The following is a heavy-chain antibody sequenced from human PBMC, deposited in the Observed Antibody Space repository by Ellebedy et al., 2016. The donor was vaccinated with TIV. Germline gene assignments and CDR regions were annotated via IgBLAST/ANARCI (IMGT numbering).Heavy chain of an antibody. Sequence: SVKVSXXVSGYTLSELSMHWVRQAPGQGLEWMGGIIPIFGTANYAQKFQGRVTITADKSTSTAYMELSSLRSEDTAVYYCAREFGGSSGYYHRSLGWFDPWGQGTLVTVSS. J-gene: IGHJ5*02. CDR1: GYTLSELS. D-gene: IGHD3-22*01. CDR2: IIPIFGTA. V-gene: IGHV1-69*06. CDR3: AREFGGSSGYYHRSLGWFDP.